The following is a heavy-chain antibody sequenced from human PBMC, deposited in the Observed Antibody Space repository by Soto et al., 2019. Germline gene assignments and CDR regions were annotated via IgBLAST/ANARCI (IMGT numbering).Heavy chain of an antibody. Sequence: QVQLQQWGAGLLKPSETLSLTCAVYGGSFSGYYWSWIRQPPGKGLEWIGEINHSGSTNYNPSLKSLVTISVDTSKNQFSLKLSSVTAADTAVYYCARGSELTGDYYYGMDVWGQGTTVTVSS. CDR3: ARGSELTGDYYYGMDV. CDR2: INHSGST. D-gene: IGHD3-10*01. J-gene: IGHJ6*02. V-gene: IGHV4-34*01. CDR1: GGSFSGYY.